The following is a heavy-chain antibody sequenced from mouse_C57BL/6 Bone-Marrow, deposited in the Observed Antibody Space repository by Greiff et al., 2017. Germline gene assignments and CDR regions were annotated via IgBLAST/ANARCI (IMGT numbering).Heavy chain of an antibody. V-gene: IGHV1-63*01. CDR3: ARSNYYGSSHYYFDY. CDR2: IYPGGGYT. D-gene: IGHD1-1*01. CDR1: GYTFTNYW. Sequence: VKLMESGAELVRPGTSVKMSCKASGYTFTNYWIGWAKQRPGHGLEWIGDIYPGGGYTNYNEKFKGKATLTADKSSSTAYMQFSSLTSEDSAIYYCARSNYYGSSHYYFDYWGQGTTLTVSS. J-gene: IGHJ2*01.